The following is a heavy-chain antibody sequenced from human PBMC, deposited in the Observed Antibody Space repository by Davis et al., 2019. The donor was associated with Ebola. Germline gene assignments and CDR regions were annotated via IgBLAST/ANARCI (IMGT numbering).Heavy chain of an antibody. CDR1: GFTFSSYW. J-gene: IGHJ3*01. CDR2: INPDGSRA. D-gene: IGHD2-2*01. CDR3: ARSRDYALDV. Sequence: GESLKISCAASGFTFSSYWMHWVRQAPGKGLVWVSRINPDGSRANYADSVKGRFTISRDNAKNTLYMQMNSLLAEDTAVYYCARSRDYALDVWGQGTMVTVSS. V-gene: IGHV3-74*01.